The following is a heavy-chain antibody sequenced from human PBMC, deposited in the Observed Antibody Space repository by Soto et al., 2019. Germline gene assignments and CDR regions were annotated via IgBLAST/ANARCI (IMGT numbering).Heavy chain of an antibody. CDR2: ISSSSSYI. CDR3: ATHPTTGASYYYYYMDV. Sequence: GGSLRLSCAASGFTFSSYSMNWVRQAPGKGLEWVSSISSSSSYIYYADSVKGRFTISRDNAKNSLYLQMNSLRAEDTAMYYCATHPTTGASYYYYYMDVWGKGTTVTVSS. CDR1: GFTFSSYS. J-gene: IGHJ6*03. V-gene: IGHV3-21*01. D-gene: IGHD1-1*01.